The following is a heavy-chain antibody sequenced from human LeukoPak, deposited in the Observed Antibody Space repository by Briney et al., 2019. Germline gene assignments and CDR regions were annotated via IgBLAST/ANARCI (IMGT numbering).Heavy chain of an antibody. V-gene: IGHV3-74*01. CDR2: INSDGSTT. CDR1: GFTFSNYW. CDR3: AREDGIAAAGIDY. D-gene: IGHD6-13*01. J-gene: IGHJ4*02. Sequence: PGGSLRLSCAASGFTFSNYWMHWVRQAPGKGLVWVSCINSDGSTTSYADSVKGRFIISRDNAKNTLYLQMNTLRAEDTAVYYCAREDGIAAAGIDYWGQGTLVTVSS.